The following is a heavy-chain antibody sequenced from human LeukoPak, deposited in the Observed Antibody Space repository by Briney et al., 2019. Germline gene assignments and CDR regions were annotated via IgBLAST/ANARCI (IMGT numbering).Heavy chain of an antibody. V-gene: IGHV1-24*01. CDR2: FDPEDGET. CDR3: ATCTMVRGVIIRNWFDP. CDR1: GYTLTELS. D-gene: IGHD3-10*01. Sequence: GASVNVSCKVSGYTLTELSMHWVRQAPGKGLEWMGGFDPEDGETIYAQKFQGRVTMTEDTSTDTAYMELSSLRSEDTAVYYCATCTMVRGVIIRNWFDPWGQGTLVTVSS. J-gene: IGHJ5*02.